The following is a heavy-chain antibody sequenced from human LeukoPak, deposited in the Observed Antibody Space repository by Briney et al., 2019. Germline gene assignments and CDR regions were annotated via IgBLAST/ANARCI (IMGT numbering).Heavy chain of an antibody. V-gene: IGHV3-30*04. J-gene: IGHJ4*02. CDR3: AKGRERPDY. CDR2: ISYDGSNK. Sequence: GGSLRLSCAASGFTFRSYAMHWVRQAPGKGLEWVAVISYDGSNKYYADSVKGRFTISRDNSKNTLYLQMNSLRAKDTAVYYCAKGRERPDYWGQGTLVTVSS. D-gene: IGHD1-1*01. CDR1: GFTFRSYA.